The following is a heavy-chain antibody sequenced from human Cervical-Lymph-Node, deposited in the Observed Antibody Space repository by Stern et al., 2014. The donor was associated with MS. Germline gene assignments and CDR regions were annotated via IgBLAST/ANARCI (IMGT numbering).Heavy chain of an antibody. CDR1: GFTFSSYA. V-gene: IGHV3-23*04. CDR3: AKDYGDYSRPVYNWFDP. D-gene: IGHD4-17*01. J-gene: IGHJ5*02. CDR2: LSGSGGST. Sequence: EMQLVESGGGVVQPGGCLRLSCAASGFTFSSYAMGWVRQAPGKGLEWVSSLSGSGGSTFYADSVKGRFTISRDNSKNTLFLQMNSLRAEDTAVYYCAKDYGDYSRPVYNWFDPWGQGTLVTVSS.